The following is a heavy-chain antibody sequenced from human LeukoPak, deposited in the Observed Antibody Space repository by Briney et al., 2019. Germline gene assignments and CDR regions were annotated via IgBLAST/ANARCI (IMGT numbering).Heavy chain of an antibody. D-gene: IGHD1-26*01. CDR2: IIPIFGTA. Sequence: VASVKVSCKASGGTFSSYAISWVRQAPGQGLEWMGGIIPIFGTANYAQKFQGRVTITADESTSTAYMELSSLRSEDTAVYYCARASVGADDAFDIWGQGTMVTASS. CDR3: ARASVGADDAFDI. J-gene: IGHJ3*02. CDR1: GGTFSSYA. V-gene: IGHV1-69*13.